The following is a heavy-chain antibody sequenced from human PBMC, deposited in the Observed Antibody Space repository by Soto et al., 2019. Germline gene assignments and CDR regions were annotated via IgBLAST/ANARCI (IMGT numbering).Heavy chain of an antibody. D-gene: IGHD4-17*01. CDR3: ARGFATDGDYFFDY. J-gene: IGHJ4*02. CDR2: IYHSGST. Sequence: SETLSLTCAVSGGSISSGGYSWSCIRQPPGKGLEWIGNIYHSGSTYYNPSLKSRVTISADRPNNQFSLKLSSVTAADTAVYFCARGFATDGDYFFDYWGRGTLVTVSS. CDR1: GGSISSGGYS. V-gene: IGHV4-30-2*01.